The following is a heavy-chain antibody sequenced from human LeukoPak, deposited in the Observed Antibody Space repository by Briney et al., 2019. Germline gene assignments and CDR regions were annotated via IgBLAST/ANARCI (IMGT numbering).Heavy chain of an antibody. V-gene: IGHV4-28*01. CDR1: GYSISSTNW. Sequence: SETLSLTWAVSGYSISSTNWWGWIRQPPGKGLEWIGYIYYSGSTYYNPSLKSRVTMSVDTSKNQFSLKLSSVTAVDTAVYYCARTAVDTATYFGYWGQGTLVTVSS. J-gene: IGHJ4*02. CDR2: IYYSGST. CDR3: ARTAVDTATYFGY. D-gene: IGHD5-18*01.